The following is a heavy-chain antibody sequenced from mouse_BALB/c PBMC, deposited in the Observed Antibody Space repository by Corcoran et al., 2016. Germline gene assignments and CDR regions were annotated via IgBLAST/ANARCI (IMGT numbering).Heavy chain of an antibody. CDR1: GYTFTNYG. CDR2: INTYTGEP. D-gene: IGHD1-1*01. CDR3: ARGAPTVGGYFDV. Sequence: QIQLVQSGPELKKPGETVKISCKASGYTFTNYGMNWVKQAPGKGLKWMGWINTYTGEPTYADDFKGRFAFSLETSASNAYLQINNLKSADLATSVGARGAPTVGGYFDVWGAGTTVTVSS. V-gene: IGHV9-1*02. J-gene: IGHJ1*01.